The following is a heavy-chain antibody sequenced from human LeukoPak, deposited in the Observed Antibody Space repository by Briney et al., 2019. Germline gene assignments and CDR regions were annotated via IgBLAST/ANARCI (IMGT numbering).Heavy chain of an antibody. Sequence: PSETLSLTCTVSGGSINSTNYYWGWIRQPPGKGLEWIGNIYYSGRTYYNPSLKNRVTISVDTSKNQFSLMLSSVTAADAAVYYCASIGVNYHSWFDYWGQGTQVTVSS. CDR2: IYYSGRT. V-gene: IGHV4-39*01. J-gene: IGHJ4*02. CDR1: GGSINSTNYY. CDR3: ASIGVNYHSWFDY. D-gene: IGHD5-24*01.